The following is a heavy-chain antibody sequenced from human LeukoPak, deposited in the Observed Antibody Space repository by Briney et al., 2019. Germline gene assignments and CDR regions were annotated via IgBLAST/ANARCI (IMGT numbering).Heavy chain of an antibody. CDR3: AKESGYYGSGSSDY. J-gene: IGHJ4*02. V-gene: IGHV3-23*01. CDR1: GFSFTTYA. D-gene: IGHD3-10*01. CDR2: ISGSGSSTT. Sequence: GGSLRLSCAASGFSFTTYAMSWVRQAPGQGLEWVASISGSGSSTTYYADSVKGRFTISRDNSKNTLYLQMNSLRAEDTAVYYCAKESGYYGSGSSDYWGQGTLVTVSS.